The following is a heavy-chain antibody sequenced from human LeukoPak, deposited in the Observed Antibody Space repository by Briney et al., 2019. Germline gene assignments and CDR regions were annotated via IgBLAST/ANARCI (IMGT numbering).Heavy chain of an antibody. V-gene: IGHV3-30*02. CDR1: GFTFSSYG. J-gene: IGHJ4*02. CDR2: IRYDGSNK. CDR3: ARDENIDTSGGYYFDY. D-gene: IGHD3-16*01. Sequence: SGGSLRLSCAASGFTFSSYGMHWVRQAPGKGLEWVAFIRYDGSNKYYADSVKGRFTISRDNSKNTLYLQMNSLRAEDTAVYYCARDENIDTSGGYYFDYWGQGTLVTVSS.